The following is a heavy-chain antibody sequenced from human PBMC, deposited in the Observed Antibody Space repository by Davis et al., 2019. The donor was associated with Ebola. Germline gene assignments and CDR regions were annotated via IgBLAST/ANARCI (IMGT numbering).Heavy chain of an antibody. V-gene: IGHV3-23*01. CDR3: AKRVYSSSSALDY. CDR2: ISGSGGST. Sequence: GESLKISCAASGFTFSNYAMSWVRQAPGKGLEWVSAISGSGGSTYYADSVKGRFTISRDNSKNTLYLQMNSLRAEDTAVYYCAKRVYSSSSALDYWGQGTLVTVSS. J-gene: IGHJ4*02. D-gene: IGHD6-6*01. CDR1: GFTFSNYA.